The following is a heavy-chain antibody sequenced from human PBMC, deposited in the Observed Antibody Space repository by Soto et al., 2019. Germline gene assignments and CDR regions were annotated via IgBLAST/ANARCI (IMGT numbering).Heavy chain of an antibody. CDR1: GFTFRDYS. CDR2: IGGSI. CDR3: ARDRDWAFDY. D-gene: IGHD3-9*01. V-gene: IGHV3-48*02. J-gene: IGHJ4*02. Sequence: PGGSLRLSCATSGFTFRDYSMNWVRQAPGKGLEWVSYIGGSIDYADSVKGRFTVSRDTAKNSLYLQMSGLRDEDTAIYYCARDRDWAFDYWGLGTLVTVPQ.